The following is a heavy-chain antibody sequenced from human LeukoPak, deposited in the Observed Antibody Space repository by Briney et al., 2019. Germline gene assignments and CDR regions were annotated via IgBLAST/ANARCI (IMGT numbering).Heavy chain of an antibody. CDR2: XNHSGST. V-gene: IGHV4-34*01. D-gene: IGHD2-2*01. CDR3: ARGDSIVVVPAAIIY. Sequence: EXNHSGSTNYNPSLKSRVTISVDTSKNQFSLKLSSVTAADTAVYYCARGDSIVVVPAAIIYWGQGTLVTVSS. J-gene: IGHJ4*02.